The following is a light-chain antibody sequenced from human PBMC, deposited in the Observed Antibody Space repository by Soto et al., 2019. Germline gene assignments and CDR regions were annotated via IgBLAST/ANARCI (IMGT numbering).Light chain of an antibody. CDR2: GAS. V-gene: IGKV3-15*01. CDR1: QSVSSN. Sequence: EIVMTQSPATLSVSPGARAPLSCRASQSVSSNLAWYQQKPGQAPRLLIYGASTRATGIPARFSGSGSGTEFTLTISSLQSEDFAVYYCQQYNNWPPYTFGQGTKVDIK. CDR3: QQYNNWPPYT. J-gene: IGKJ2*01.